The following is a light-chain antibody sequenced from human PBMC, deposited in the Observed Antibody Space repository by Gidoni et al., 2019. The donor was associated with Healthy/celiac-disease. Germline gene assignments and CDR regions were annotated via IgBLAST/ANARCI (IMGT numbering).Light chain of an antibody. CDR3: SSYTSSSTVV. Sequence: QSALTQPASVSASPGQPITISCTGTSSDVGGYNYVPWYQQHPGKAPKLMIYEVSNRPSGVSNRFSGSKSGNTASLTISGLQAEDEADYYCSSYTSSSTVVFGGGTKLTVL. CDR2: EVS. CDR1: SSDVGGYNY. J-gene: IGLJ2*01. V-gene: IGLV2-14*01.